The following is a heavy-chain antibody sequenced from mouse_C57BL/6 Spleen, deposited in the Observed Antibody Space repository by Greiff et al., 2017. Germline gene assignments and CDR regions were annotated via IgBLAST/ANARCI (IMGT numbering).Heavy chain of an antibody. J-gene: IGHJ4*01. CDR1: GFTFTDYY. V-gene: IGHV7-3*01. D-gene: IGHD2-1*01. CDR3: ARSLYGNYAMDY. CDR2: IRNKANGYTT. Sequence: EVQRVESGGGLVQPGGSLSLSCAASGFTFTDYYMSWVRQPPGKALEWLGFIRNKANGYTTEYSASVKGRFTISRDNSQSILYLQMNALRAEDSATYYCARSLYGNYAMDYWGQGTSGTVSS.